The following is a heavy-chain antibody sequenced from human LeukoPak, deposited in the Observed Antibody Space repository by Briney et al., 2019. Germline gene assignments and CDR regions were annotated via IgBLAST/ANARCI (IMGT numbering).Heavy chain of an antibody. CDR1: GFTFSSYW. D-gene: IGHD3-16*01. CDR2: INSDGRST. CDR3: VCLGLGGLSLD. Sequence: GSLRLSCAASGFTFSSYWMHWVRQAPGKGLVGVSRINSDGRSTNYADSVKGRFTISRDNAKNTLYLQMNSLRVEDTAVYYCVCLGLGGLSLDWGQGTLVTVSS. J-gene: IGHJ4*02. V-gene: IGHV3-74*01.